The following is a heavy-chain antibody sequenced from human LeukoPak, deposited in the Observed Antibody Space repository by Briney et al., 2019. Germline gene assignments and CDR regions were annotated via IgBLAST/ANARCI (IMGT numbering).Heavy chain of an antibody. CDR3: ARDPYSGGYGSYYYYYMDV. CDR2: ISGSGAMT. D-gene: IGHD1-26*01. CDR1: GFTLSNHA. J-gene: IGHJ6*03. Sequence: GGSLRLSCAASGFTLSNHAMIWVRQAPGKGLEWVSSISGSGAMTYYADSVKGRFTISRDNAKNSVYLEMNSLRAEDTAVYYCARDPYSGGYGSYYYYYMDVWGKGTTVTISS. V-gene: IGHV3-21*01.